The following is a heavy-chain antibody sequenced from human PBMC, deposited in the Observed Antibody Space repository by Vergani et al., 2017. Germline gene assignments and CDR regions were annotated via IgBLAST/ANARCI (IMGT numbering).Heavy chain of an antibody. CDR2: ISGSGGST. CDR3: AKDQVILLWFGELNRGRDAFDI. D-gene: IGHD3-10*01. J-gene: IGHJ3*02. Sequence: EVQLLESGGGLVQPGGSLRLSCAASGFTFSSYAMSWVRQAPGKGLEWVSAISGSGGSTYYADSVKGRFTISRDNSKNTLYLQMNSLRAEDTAVYYGAKDQVILLWFGELNRGRDAFDIWGQGTMVTVSS. V-gene: IGHV3-23*01. CDR1: GFTFSSYA.